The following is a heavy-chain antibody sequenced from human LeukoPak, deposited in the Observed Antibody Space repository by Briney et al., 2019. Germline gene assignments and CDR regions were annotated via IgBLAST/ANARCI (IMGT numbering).Heavy chain of an antibody. CDR2: IYYSGST. CDR3: ARGSRPRNYFDY. Sequence: PAETLSLTCTVSGGSISSYYWSWIRQPPGKGLEWIGYIYYSGSTNYNPSLKSRVTISVDTSKNQFSLKLSSVTAADTAVYYCARGSRPRNYFDYWGQGTLVTVSS. J-gene: IGHJ4*02. V-gene: IGHV4-59*12. CDR1: GGSISSYY.